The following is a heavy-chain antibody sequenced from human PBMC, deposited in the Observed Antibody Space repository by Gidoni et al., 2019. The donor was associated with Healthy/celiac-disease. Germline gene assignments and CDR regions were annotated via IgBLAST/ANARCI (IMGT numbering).Heavy chain of an antibody. J-gene: IGHJ4*02. CDR2: ISYDGSNK. CDR3: ARDPTNLKDIAVAGTPFDY. D-gene: IGHD6-19*01. CDR1: GFTFSSYA. V-gene: IGHV3-30*04. Sequence: QVQLVESGGGVVQPGRSLRLSCAASGFTFSSYAMHWVRQAPGKGLEWVAVISYDGSNKYYADSVKGRFTISRDNSKNTLYLQMNSLRAEDTAVYYCARDPTNLKDIAVAGTPFDYWGQGTLVTVSS.